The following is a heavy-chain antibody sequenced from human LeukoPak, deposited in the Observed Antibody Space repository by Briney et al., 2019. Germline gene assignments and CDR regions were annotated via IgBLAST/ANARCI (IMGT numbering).Heavy chain of an antibody. CDR1: GYTFTGYY. CDR3: AREAARGSWFDP. Sequence: ASVKVSCKASGYTFTGYYMHWVRQAPGQGLEWMGWINPNSGGTNYAQKFQGRVTMTRDTSISTAYMELSRLRSDDTAVYYCAREAARGSWFDPWGQGTLVTVSS. V-gene: IGHV1-2*02. J-gene: IGHJ5*02. D-gene: IGHD6-25*01. CDR2: INPNSGGT.